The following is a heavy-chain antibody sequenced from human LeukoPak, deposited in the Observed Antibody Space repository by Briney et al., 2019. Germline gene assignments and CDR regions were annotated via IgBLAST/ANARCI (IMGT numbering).Heavy chain of an antibody. V-gene: IGHV3-23*01. CDR3: AKNGYSSGWLLFNWFDP. CDR2: ISGSGGST. D-gene: IGHD6-19*01. CDR1: GFTFSSYA. J-gene: IGHJ5*02. Sequence: PGGSLGLSCAASGFTFSSYAMSWVRQAPGKGLEWVSAISGSGGSTYYADSVKGRFTISRDNSKNTLYLQMNSLRAEDTAVYYCAKNGYSSGWLLFNWFDPWGQGTLVTVSS.